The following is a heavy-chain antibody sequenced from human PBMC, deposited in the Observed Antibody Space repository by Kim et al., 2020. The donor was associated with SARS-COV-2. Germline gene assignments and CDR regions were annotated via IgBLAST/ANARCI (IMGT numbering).Heavy chain of an antibody. J-gene: IGHJ3*02. CDR3: ARASPPETYWYYDILTGYYTDDAFDI. V-gene: IGHV3-74*01. D-gene: IGHD3-9*01. Sequence: GGSLRLSCAASGFTFSSYWMHWVRQAPGKGLVWVSRINSDGSSTSYADSVKGRFTISRDNAKNTLYLQMNTLRAEDTAVYYCARASPPETYWYYDILTGYYTDDAFDIWGQGTMVTVSS. CDR1: GFTFSSYW. CDR2: INSDGSST.